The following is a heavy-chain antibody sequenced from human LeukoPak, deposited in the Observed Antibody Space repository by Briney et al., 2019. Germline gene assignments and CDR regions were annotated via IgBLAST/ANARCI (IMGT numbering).Heavy chain of an antibody. CDR1: GFTFSSYA. Sequence: GRSLRLSCAASGFTFSSYAMHWVRQAPGKGLEWVAVISYDGSNKYYADSVKGRFTISRDNSKNTLYLQMNSLRAEDTAVYYCANWGPSSGYYYGFLGWFDPWGQGTLVTVSS. J-gene: IGHJ5*02. V-gene: IGHV3-30*04. CDR2: ISYDGSNK. D-gene: IGHD3-22*01. CDR3: ANWGPSSGYYYGFLGWFDP.